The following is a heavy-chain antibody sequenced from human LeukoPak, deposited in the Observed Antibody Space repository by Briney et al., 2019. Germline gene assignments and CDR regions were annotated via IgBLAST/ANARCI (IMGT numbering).Heavy chain of an antibody. Sequence: GGSLRLSCAASGFTLSSYWMSWVRQAPGEGLEWVANIKQDGSERYYVDSVKGRFTISRDNAKNSLYLQMNSLRAEDTAVYYCARGERGSDYWGQGTLITVSS. J-gene: IGHJ4*02. CDR1: GFTLSSYW. CDR3: ARGERGSDY. CDR2: IKQDGSER. D-gene: IGHD5-24*01. V-gene: IGHV3-7*01.